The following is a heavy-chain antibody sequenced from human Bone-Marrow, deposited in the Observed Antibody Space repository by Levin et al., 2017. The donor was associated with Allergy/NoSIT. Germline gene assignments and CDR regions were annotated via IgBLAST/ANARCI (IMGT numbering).Heavy chain of an antibody. Sequence: SCAASGFTFDDYAMHWVRQAPGKGLEWVSGINWNTGSMGYADSVRGRFTVSRDNAKNSLFLQMNSLRGEDTALYYCVKGTYSAWNTFDSWGQGTPVTVSS. CDR3: VKGTYSAWNTFDS. J-gene: IGHJ4*02. V-gene: IGHV3-9*01. D-gene: IGHD1/OR15-1a*01. CDR2: INWNTGSM. CDR1: GFTFDDYA.